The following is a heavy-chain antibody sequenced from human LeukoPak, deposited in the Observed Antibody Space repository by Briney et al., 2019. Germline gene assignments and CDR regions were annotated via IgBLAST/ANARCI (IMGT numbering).Heavy chain of an antibody. V-gene: IGHV4-59*01. CDR2: IYHDGST. J-gene: IGHJ4*02. Sequence: SETLSLTCTISGGSLGIYYWSWIRQPPGKGLEWIGYIYHDGSTNYNPSLKSRVTISVDTFKNQFSLRLSSVTAADTAVYYCARGGGDSSSSQDFDYWGQGTLVTVSS. CDR1: GGSLGIYY. CDR3: ARGGGDSSSSQDFDY. D-gene: IGHD6-13*01.